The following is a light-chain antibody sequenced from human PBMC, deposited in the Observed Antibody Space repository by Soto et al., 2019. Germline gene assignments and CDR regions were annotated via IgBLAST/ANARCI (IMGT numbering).Light chain of an antibody. CDR1: QNVSTY. CDR2: DAS. V-gene: IGKV3-11*01. CDR3: QHRTTWLT. Sequence: EIVLTQSPATLSLSPGERATLSCRASQNVSTYLAWYQQKPGQAPRLLIYDASNRATGIPARFSGSGSGTDITLTISSLEPDGFAVYYDQHRTTWLTFGPGTKVDIK. J-gene: IGKJ3*01.